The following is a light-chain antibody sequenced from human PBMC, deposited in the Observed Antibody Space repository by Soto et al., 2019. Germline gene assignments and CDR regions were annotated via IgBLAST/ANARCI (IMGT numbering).Light chain of an antibody. CDR2: GAS. Sequence: DIQLTQSPSFLSASIGDRVTITCRASQGIRSFLAWYQQKPGKAPNLLISGASILRTGVPSRFSGSGSGTEFTLTISSLQTDDFATYYCQHLNTYPLTFGGGTKVDIK. CDR3: QHLNTYPLT. CDR1: QGIRSF. V-gene: IGKV1-9*01. J-gene: IGKJ4*01.